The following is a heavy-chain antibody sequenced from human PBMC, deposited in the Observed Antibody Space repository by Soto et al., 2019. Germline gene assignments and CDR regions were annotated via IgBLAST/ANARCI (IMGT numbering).Heavy chain of an antibody. V-gene: IGHV1-24*01. CDR2: FDPEDGET. Sequence: ASVKVSCKVSGYTLTELSMHWVRQAPGKGPEWMGGFDPEDGETIYAQKFQGRVAMTEDTSTDTAYMELSSLRSEDTAVYYCATSGGYYDSSGYFDYWGQGTLVTVSS. CDR1: GYTLTELS. J-gene: IGHJ4*02. D-gene: IGHD3-22*01. CDR3: ATSGGYYDSSGYFDY.